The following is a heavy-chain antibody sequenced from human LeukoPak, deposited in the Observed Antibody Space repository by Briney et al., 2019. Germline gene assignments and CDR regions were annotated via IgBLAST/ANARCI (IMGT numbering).Heavy chain of an antibody. V-gene: IGHV4-59*11. J-gene: IGHJ5*02. CDR3: ARGDCSSTSCYPDWFDP. Sequence: SETLSRTCTVSGGSISSHYWSWIRQPPGKGLEWIGYIYYSGSTNYNPSLKSRVTISVDTSKNQFSLKLSSVTAADTAVYYCARGDCSSTSCYPDWFDPWGQGTLVTVSS. D-gene: IGHD2-2*01. CDR2: IYYSGST. CDR1: GGSISSHY.